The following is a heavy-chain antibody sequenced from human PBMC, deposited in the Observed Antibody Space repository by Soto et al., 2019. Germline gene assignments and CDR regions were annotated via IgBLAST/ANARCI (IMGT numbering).Heavy chain of an antibody. CDR2: VNTYNGNT. Sequence: QVQLVQSGVEVKKPGASVKVSCKASGYTFTNYAISWVRQAPGRGLEWMGWVNTYNGNTNYAQIFQGRITMTTDTSTGTAYMELRSLKSDDSAVYYCARDSQYSTSWQRFDSWGQGTRVTVSS. D-gene: IGHD6-13*01. CDR1: GYTFTNYA. V-gene: IGHV1-18*01. J-gene: IGHJ4*02. CDR3: ARDSQYSTSWQRFDS.